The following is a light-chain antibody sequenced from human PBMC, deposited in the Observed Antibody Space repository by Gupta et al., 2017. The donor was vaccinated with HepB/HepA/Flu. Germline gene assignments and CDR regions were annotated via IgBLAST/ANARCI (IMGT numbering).Light chain of an antibody. CDR1: SSNIGSNT. V-gene: IGLV1-44*01. CDR3: AAWDDSLNGYV. Sequence: QSVLTQPPSASGPPGQRVTISCFGGSSNIGSNTVHWYQQLPGTAPKILIYSNNQRPSGVPDRFSGSKSGTSASLAISGLQSEDEADYYCAAWDDSLNGYVFGTGTKVTVL. J-gene: IGLJ1*01. CDR2: SNN.